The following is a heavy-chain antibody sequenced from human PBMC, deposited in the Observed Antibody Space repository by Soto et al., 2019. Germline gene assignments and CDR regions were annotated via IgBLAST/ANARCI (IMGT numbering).Heavy chain of an antibody. V-gene: IGHV3-33*01. Sequence: GGSLRLSCAASGFTFSSYGMHWVRQAPGKGLEWVAVIWYDGSNKYYVDSVKGRFTISRDNSKNTLYLQMNSLRAEDTAVYYCARDHLRYYYDSSGYYYPRGPDYWGQGT. D-gene: IGHD3-22*01. J-gene: IGHJ4*02. CDR2: IWYDGSNK. CDR3: ARDHLRYYYDSSGYYYPRGPDY. CDR1: GFTFSSYG.